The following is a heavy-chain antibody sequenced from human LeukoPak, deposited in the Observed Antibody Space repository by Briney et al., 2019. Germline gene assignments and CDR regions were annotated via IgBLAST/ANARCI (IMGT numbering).Heavy chain of an antibody. CDR2: IYYSGIT. CDR3: ARQGSGSRAAFDY. J-gene: IGHJ4*02. V-gene: IGHV4-59*08. D-gene: IGHD1-26*01. CDR1: GGSISTFY. Sequence: SETLSLTCTVSGGSISTFYWSWNRQPPGKGLEWIGYIYYSGITNYNPSLKSRVTISVDTSKNQFSLKLSSVTAADTAVYYCARQGSGSRAAFDYLGQGTLVTVSS.